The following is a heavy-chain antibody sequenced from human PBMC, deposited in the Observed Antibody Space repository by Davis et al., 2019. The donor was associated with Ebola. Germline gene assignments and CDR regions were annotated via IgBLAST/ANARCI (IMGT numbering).Heavy chain of an antibody. D-gene: IGHD2/OR15-2a*01. CDR3: AKRGWALSYWYFDL. CDR2: ISGSGGST. V-gene: IGHV3-23*01. J-gene: IGHJ2*01. CDR1: GFTFRSYA. Sequence: PGGSLRLSCAASGFTFRSYAMSWVRQAPGKGLEWVSAISGSGGSTYYADSVKGRFTISRDNSKNTLYLQMNSLRAEDTAVYYCAKRGWALSYWYFDLWGRGTLVTVSS.